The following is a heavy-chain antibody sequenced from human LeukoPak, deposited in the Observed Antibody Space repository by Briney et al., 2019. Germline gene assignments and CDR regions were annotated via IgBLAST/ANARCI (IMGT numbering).Heavy chain of an antibody. D-gene: IGHD3-22*01. J-gene: IGHJ4*02. CDR1: GFTFSSYA. V-gene: IGHV3-23*01. CDR3: AKDPIHYYDSSGYWDY. Sequence: GGSLRLSCAASGFTFSSYAMSWVRQAPGKGLEWVSAISGSGGSTYYADSVKGRFTISRDNSKNTLYLQMNSLRAEDTAVYYCAKDPIHYYDSSGYWDYWGQGTLSPSPQ. CDR2: ISGSGGST.